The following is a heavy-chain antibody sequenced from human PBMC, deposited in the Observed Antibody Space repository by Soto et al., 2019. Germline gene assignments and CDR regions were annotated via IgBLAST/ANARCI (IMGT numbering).Heavy chain of an antibody. CDR3: ARGGGPGAYGRGYYYYYMDV. CDR1: GYTFASYD. CDR2: MNPNSGNT. V-gene: IGHV1-8*01. J-gene: IGHJ6*03. Sequence: ASVKVSCKASGYTFASYDINWVRQATGQGLEWLGWMNPNSGNTGYAQKFQGRVTMTRNTSISTAYMELSSLRSEDTAVYYCARGGGPGAYGRGYYYYYMDVWGKGTTVTVSS. D-gene: IGHD3-16*01.